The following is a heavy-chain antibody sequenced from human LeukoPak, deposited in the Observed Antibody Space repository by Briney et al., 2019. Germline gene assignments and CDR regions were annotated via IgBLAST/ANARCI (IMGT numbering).Heavy chain of an antibody. Sequence: GGSLRLSCAASGFTFNSYAMSWVRQAPGKGLEWVSAISGSGGSTYYADSVKGRFTISRDNSKNTLYLQMNSLRAEDTAVYYCAKDGYCSSTSCSPGFDYWGQGTLVTVSS. V-gene: IGHV3-23*01. D-gene: IGHD2-2*03. CDR2: ISGSGGST. CDR1: GFTFNSYA. J-gene: IGHJ4*02. CDR3: AKDGYCSSTSCSPGFDY.